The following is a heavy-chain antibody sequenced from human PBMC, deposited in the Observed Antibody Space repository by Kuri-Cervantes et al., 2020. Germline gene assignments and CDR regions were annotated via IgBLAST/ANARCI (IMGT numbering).Heavy chain of an antibody. CDR3: ARESEVAASFDF. CDR2: INPSGGST. Sequence: ASVKVSCKASGYTFTSYDINWVRQATGQGLEWMGIINPSGGSTSYAQKFQGRVTMTRDTSTTTVYMELSSLRSEDTAVYYCARESEVAASFDFWGQGTLVTVSS. J-gene: IGHJ4*02. V-gene: IGHV1-46*01. D-gene: IGHD6-19*01. CDR1: GYTFTSYD.